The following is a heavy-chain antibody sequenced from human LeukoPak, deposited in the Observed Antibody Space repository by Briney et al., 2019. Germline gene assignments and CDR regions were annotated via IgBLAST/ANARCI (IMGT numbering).Heavy chain of an antibody. Sequence: GRSLRLSCAASGFTFSSYGMHWVRQAPGKGLEWVAVISYDGSNKYYADSVKGRSTISRDNSKNTLYLQMNSLRAEDTAVYYCARDGRAAGEYFDYWGQGTLVTVSS. V-gene: IGHV3-30*03. D-gene: IGHD3-16*01. CDR2: ISYDGSNK. J-gene: IGHJ4*02. CDR3: ARDGRAAGEYFDY. CDR1: GFTFSSYG.